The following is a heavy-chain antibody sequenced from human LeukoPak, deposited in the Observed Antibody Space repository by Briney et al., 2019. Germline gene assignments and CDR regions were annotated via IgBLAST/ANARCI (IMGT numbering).Heavy chain of an antibody. CDR2: ISSSDSTI. CDR3: AREDYDYVWGRSD. D-gene: IGHD3-16*01. J-gene: IGHJ3*01. CDR1: GFTFSSYE. V-gene: IGHV3-48*03. Sequence: PGGSLRLSCAASGFTFSSYEMNWVRQAPGKGLEWVSYISSSDSTIYYADSVKGRFTISRDNAKNSLYLQMNSLRAEDTAVYYCAREDYDYVWGRSDWGQGTMVTVSS.